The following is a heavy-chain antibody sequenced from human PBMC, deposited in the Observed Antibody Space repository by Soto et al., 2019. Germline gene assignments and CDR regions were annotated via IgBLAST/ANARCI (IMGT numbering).Heavy chain of an antibody. CDR3: ARVFGFGGMDV. CDR1: GGSISSGGYY. V-gene: IGHV4-31*03. D-gene: IGHD3-10*01. Sequence: QVQLQESGPGLVKPSQTLSLTCTVSGGSISSGGYYWSWIRQPPGKGLEWIGYIYYSGSTYYNPSLKRRVTISVDTSKNQFSPKLSSVPAAETAVYYCARVFGFGGMDVWGQGTTVTVSS. J-gene: IGHJ6*02. CDR2: IYYSGST.